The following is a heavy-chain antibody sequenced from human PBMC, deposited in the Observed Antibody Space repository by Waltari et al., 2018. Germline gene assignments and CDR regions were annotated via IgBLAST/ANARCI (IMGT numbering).Heavy chain of an antibody. Sequence: QVQLVQSGAEVKKPGASVKVSCKASGYTFTGYYMHGVRQAPGQGLEWMGGIIPIFGTANYAQKFQGRVTITADESTSTAYMELSSLRSEDTAVYYCALGVGYYYYYGMDVWGQGTTVTVSS. V-gene: IGHV1-69*01. CDR3: ALGVGYYYYYGMDV. D-gene: IGHD3-16*01. CDR2: IIPIFGTA. CDR1: GYTFTGYY. J-gene: IGHJ6*02.